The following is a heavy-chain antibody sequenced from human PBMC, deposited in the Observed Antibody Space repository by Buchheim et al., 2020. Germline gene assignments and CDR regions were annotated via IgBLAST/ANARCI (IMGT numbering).Heavy chain of an antibody. D-gene: IGHD1-7*01. J-gene: IGHJ4*02. CDR2: VNPSGGST. CDR3: ARGTTLHYLDH. Sequence: QVQLVQSGAEVKKPGASVKVSCKASGYTFTSNYMHWVRQAPGQGLEWMGLVNPSGGSTTYAQKFQGRVTMTRDTSTSIVYMELSSLTSEDTGVYYCARGTTLHYLDHGGQETL. CDR1: GYTFTSNY. V-gene: IGHV1-46*03.